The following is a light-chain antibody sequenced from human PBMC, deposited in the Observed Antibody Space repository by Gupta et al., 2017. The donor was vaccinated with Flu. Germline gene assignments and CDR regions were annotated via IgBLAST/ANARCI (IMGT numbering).Light chain of an antibody. CDR3: QSYDSAWV. CDR2: ENN. J-gene: IGLJ3*02. Sequence: FMLTQPHSVSESPGRTVTISCTRSSGSIASNSVIFENNQRPSEVPDRFSGSIDSSANSASLTLAGRKPEDEDDYYWQSYDSAWVFGGGTKLTVL. V-gene: IGLV6-57*01. CDR1: SGSIASN.